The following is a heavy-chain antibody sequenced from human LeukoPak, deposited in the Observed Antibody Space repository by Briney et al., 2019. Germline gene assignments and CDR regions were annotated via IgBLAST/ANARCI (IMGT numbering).Heavy chain of an antibody. CDR3: AREGSTLGSYGSGSPYNFDY. CDR1: GFSFSNYA. J-gene: IGHJ4*02. V-gene: IGHV3-23*01. D-gene: IGHD3-10*01. Sequence: PGGSLRLSCTASGFSFSNYAMSWVRQAPARGPEWVSSLRGNGETFYADSVKGRFTISRDIATNTLYLQMNSLRAEDTAVYYCAREGSTLGSYGSGSPYNFDYWGQGTLVTVSS. CDR2: LRGNGET.